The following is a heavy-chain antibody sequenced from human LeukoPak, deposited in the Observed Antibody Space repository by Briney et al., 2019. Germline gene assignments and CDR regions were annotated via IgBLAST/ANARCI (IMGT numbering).Heavy chain of an antibody. Sequence: ASVKVSCKVSGYTLTELSMHWVRQAPGKGLEWMGGFDPEDGETIYAQKFLGRVTMTEDTSTDTAYMELSSLRSEDTAVYYCARAPTIVGDEGWFDPWGQGTLVTVSS. CDR2: FDPEDGET. D-gene: IGHD3-22*01. CDR1: GYTLTELS. J-gene: IGHJ5*02. CDR3: ARAPTIVGDEGWFDP. V-gene: IGHV1-24*01.